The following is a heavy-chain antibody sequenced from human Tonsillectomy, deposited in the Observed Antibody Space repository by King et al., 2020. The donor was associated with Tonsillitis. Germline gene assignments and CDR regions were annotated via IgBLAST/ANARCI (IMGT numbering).Heavy chain of an antibody. Sequence: VQLVESGGGLVQPGGSLKLSCAASGFTFSGSPMHWVRQASGKGLEWVGRSRSKANSYATAYAASVKGRFTISRDDLKNTAYLQMNSLKTEDTAVYYCTRWGSSWMGGFDPWGQGTLVTVSS. J-gene: IGHJ5*02. D-gene: IGHD6-13*01. CDR2: SRSKANSYAT. CDR1: GFTFSGSP. V-gene: IGHV3-73*02. CDR3: TRWGSSWMGGFDP.